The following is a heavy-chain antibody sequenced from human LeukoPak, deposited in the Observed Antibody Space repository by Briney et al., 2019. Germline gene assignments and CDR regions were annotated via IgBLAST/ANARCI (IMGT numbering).Heavy chain of an antibody. J-gene: IGHJ6*03. CDR2: ISGYNGNT. D-gene: IGHD6-13*01. V-gene: IGHV1-18*01. CDR1: GYTFTSYG. Sequence: GASVKVSCKASGYTFTSYGISWVRQAPGQGLEWMGWISGYNGNTKYGQRLQGRVTMTTDTSTSTAYMELRSLRSDDTAVYYCARVIAAAGTGYYYYMDVWGKGTTVTVSS. CDR3: ARVIAAAGTGYYYYMDV.